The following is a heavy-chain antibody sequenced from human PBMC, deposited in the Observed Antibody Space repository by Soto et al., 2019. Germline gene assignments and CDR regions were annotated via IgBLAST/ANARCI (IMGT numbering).Heavy chain of an antibody. CDR1: GGSFSGND. V-gene: IGHV4-34*01. D-gene: IGHD6-13*01. CDR3: AREGYSSSWYPRNWLDP. CDR2: INHSGST. J-gene: IGHJ5*02. Sequence: QVQLQQWGAGLLKPSETLSLTCAVYGGSFSGNDWSWIRQPPGKGLEWIGEINHSGSTNYNPSLKSRVTISVDTSKNQFSLKLSSVTAADTAVYYCAREGYSSSWYPRNWLDPSGQGTLVTVSS.